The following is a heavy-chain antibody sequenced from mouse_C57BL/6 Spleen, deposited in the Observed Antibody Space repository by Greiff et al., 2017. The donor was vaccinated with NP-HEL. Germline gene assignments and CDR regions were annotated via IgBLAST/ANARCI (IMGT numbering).Heavy chain of an antibody. CDR3: ARGAKIYDGYYKFAY. D-gene: IGHD2-3*01. J-gene: IGHJ3*01. CDR2: IYWDDDK. Sequence: QVTLKESGPGILQSSQTLSLTCSFSGFSLSTSGMGVSWIRQPSGKGLEWLAHIYWDDDKRYNPSLKSRLTISKDTSRNQVFLKITSVDTADTATYYCARGAKIYDGYYKFAYWGQGTLVTVSA. CDR1: GFSLSTSGMG. V-gene: IGHV8-12*01.